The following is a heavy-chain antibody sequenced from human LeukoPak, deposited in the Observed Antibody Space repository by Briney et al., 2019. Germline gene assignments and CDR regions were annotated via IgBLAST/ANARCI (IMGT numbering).Heavy chain of an antibody. J-gene: IGHJ3*02. D-gene: IGHD1-14*01. Sequence: GGSLRLSCAASGFTFSSYSMNWVRQAPGKGLEWVSSISSSSSYIYYADSVKGRFTISRDNAKNSLYLQMNSLRAEDTAVYYCARVYTAGTPETFDIWGQGTMVTVSS. CDR1: GFTFSSYS. CDR3: ARVYTAGTPETFDI. V-gene: IGHV3-21*01. CDR2: ISSSSSYI.